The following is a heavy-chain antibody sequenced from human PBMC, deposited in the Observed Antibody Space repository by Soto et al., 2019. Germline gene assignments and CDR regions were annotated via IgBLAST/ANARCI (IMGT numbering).Heavy chain of an antibody. D-gene: IGHD1-1*01. CDR3: VRQGTGNLHGRVDV. CDR2: AYSTGGT. J-gene: IGHJ6*02. V-gene: IGHV4-59*08. Sequence: QVQLQQSGPGLVKPSETLSLTCSVSSGPTSSHNWGWIRQTPGRGLEWIGYAYSTGGTSYNPSLNSRGTISADTCTNHSSLTLTSVTAADTAVYYCVRQGTGNLHGRVDVWGQGTTVRVSS. CDR1: SGPTSSHN.